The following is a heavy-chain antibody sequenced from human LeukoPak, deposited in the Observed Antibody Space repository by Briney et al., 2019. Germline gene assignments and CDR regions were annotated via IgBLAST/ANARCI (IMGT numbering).Heavy chain of an antibody. Sequence: ASVKVSCKASGYTFTSYYMHWVRQAPGQGLEWMGTINPRGGSTSYALKFQGRVTMTRDMSTSTVYMELSSLRSEDTAVYYCARDAGGPYINSSEWFDPWGQGTLVTVSS. J-gene: IGHJ5*02. CDR1: GYTFTSYY. V-gene: IGHV1-46*01. D-gene: IGHD2-21*01. CDR3: ARDAGGPYINSSEWFDP. CDR2: INPRGGST.